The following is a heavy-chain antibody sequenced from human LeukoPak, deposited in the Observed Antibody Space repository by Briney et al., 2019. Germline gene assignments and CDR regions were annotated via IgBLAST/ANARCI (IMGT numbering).Heavy chain of an antibody. CDR1: GFTFSSYA. CDR3: AKGRRVLRYFDWSEYYFDY. Sequence: PGGSLRLSCAASGFTFSSYAMSWVRQAPGKGLEWVSAISGSGGSTYYADSVKGRFTISRDNSKNTLYLQMNSLRAEDTAVYYCAKGRRVLRYFDWSEYYFDYWGQGTLVTVSS. V-gene: IGHV3-23*01. CDR2: ISGSGGST. D-gene: IGHD3-9*01. J-gene: IGHJ4*02.